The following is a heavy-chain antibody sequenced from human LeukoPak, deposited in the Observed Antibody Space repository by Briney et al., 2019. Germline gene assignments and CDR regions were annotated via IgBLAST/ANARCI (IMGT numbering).Heavy chain of an antibody. CDR1: GFTFSNYG. CDR3: AKQGYTIFGVVMGFDY. CDR2: IRYDGSNK. J-gene: IGHJ4*02. Sequence: GGSLRLSCAASGFTFSNYGMHWVRQAPGKGLEWVAFIRYDGSNKYYAESVKGRFTISRDNSKNTLYLQMNSLRAEDTAVYYCAKQGYTIFGVVMGFDYWGQGTLVTVSS. D-gene: IGHD3-3*01. V-gene: IGHV3-30*02.